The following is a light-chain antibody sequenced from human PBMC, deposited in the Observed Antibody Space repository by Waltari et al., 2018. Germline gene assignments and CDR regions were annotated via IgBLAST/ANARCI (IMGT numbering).Light chain of an antibody. CDR1: QSVSRA. CDR3: QNYVRLPAT. V-gene: IGKV3-20*01. J-gene: IGKJ1*01. CDR2: GAS. Sequence: EIVLTQSPGTLSLSPGERATLSCRASQSVSRALAWYQQRPGQAPRLLIYGASSRATGIPDRFSGSESGTDFSLTISRLEPEDFAVYYCQNYVRLPATFGQGTKVEIK.